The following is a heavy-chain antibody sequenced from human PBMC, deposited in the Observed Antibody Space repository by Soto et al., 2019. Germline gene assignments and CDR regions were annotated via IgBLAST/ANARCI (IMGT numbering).Heavy chain of an antibody. CDR2: IHYNGNT. Sequence: PSETLSLTCTVSGGSISCYYWSWILQAPGKGLEWIGNIHYNGNTKYNPSLKSRVSMSVDTSKNHFSLRLISVTAADTAKYFCAREGNLGRWLQPLDFSGQGTLVTVSS. D-gene: IGHD5-12*01. CDR3: AREGNLGRWLQPLDF. J-gene: IGHJ4*02. CDR1: GGSISCYY. V-gene: IGHV4-59*01.